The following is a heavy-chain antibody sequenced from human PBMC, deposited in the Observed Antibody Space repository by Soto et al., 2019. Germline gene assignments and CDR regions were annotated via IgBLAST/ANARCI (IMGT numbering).Heavy chain of an antibody. CDR1: GYTFTSYN. Sequence: QVQLCQSGAEVKKPGAWWKVSGKTSGYTFTSYNISWVRQAPGQGLEWMGWISAYNTNTNYAQKFQGRVTMTTDTLTSTAYMELRSLRSDDTAVYYCARDTPPTDYWGQGTLVTVSS. CDR2: ISAYNTNT. CDR3: ARDTPPTDY. J-gene: IGHJ4*02. V-gene: IGHV1-18*01.